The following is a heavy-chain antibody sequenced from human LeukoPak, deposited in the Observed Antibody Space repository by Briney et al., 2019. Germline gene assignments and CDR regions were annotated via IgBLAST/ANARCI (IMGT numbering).Heavy chain of an antibody. J-gene: IGHJ4*02. D-gene: IGHD4-17*01. Sequence: GGSLRLSCTASGFTFNGYSMNWVRQAPGKGLGWVSSISTSSSYIYYADSVKGRFTISRNNPKNSLYLQMNSLRAEDTAVCYCARNRGDPSYFDYWGQGTLVTVSS. V-gene: IGHV3-21*01. CDR3: ARNRGDPSYFDY. CDR2: ISTSSSYI. CDR1: GFTFNGYS.